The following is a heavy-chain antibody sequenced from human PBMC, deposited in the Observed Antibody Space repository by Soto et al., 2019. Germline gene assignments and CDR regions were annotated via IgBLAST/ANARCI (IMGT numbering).Heavy chain of an antibody. Sequence: GASVKVSCKASGGTFSSYAIGWVRQAPGQGLEWMGGIIPIFGTANYAQKFQGRVTITADESTSTAYMELNSLRSEDTAVYYCARVFSPDGIDPWAEGTLVTFS. D-gene: IGHD3-3*01. J-gene: IGHJ5*02. CDR2: IIPIFGTA. CDR1: GGTFSSYA. CDR3: ARVFSPDGIDP. V-gene: IGHV1-69*13.